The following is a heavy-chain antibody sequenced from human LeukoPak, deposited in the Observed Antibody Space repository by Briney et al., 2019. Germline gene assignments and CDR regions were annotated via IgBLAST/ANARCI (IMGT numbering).Heavy chain of an antibody. CDR3: ARDFSPLDV. V-gene: IGHV3-74*01. Sequence: GGSLRLSCAASGFTFSSHWMHWVRQTPGKGLVWVSRINTDGTNTKYADSMKGRFTISRDNAKNTLYLQMNSLRAEDTAVYYCARDFSPLDVWGKGTTVTVSS. J-gene: IGHJ6*04. CDR1: GFTFSSHW. CDR2: INTDGTNT.